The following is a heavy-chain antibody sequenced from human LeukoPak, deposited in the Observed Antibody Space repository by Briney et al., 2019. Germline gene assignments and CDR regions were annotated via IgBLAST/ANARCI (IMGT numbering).Heavy chain of an antibody. D-gene: IGHD2-2*01. V-gene: IGHV3-23*01. CDR3: FCLLPAAISWFDP. J-gene: IGHJ5*02. CDR1: GFTFSSYA. Sequence: GGSLRLSCAASGFTFSSYAMSWVRQAPGKGLKWVSAISGSGGSTYYADSVKGRFTISRDNSKNTLYLQVNSLRAEDTAVYYCFCLLPAAISWFDPWGQGTLVTVSS. CDR2: ISGSGGST.